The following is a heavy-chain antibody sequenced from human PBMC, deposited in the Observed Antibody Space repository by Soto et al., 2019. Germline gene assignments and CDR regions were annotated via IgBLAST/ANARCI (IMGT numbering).Heavy chain of an antibody. CDR3: ATGGYCSGGSCYSR. V-gene: IGHV4-59*08. CDR2: IYHTGTT. CDR1: AASITSFY. J-gene: IGHJ4*02. D-gene: IGHD2-15*01. Sequence: QVQLQESGPGLVKPSETLSLTCTVSAASITSFYWSWIRQPPGKGLEWIGYIYHTGTTNYNPSLKSRVTXXVXTXXNQSSLNLTSVTAADTAVYYCATGGYCSGGSCYSRWGQGTLVTVSS.